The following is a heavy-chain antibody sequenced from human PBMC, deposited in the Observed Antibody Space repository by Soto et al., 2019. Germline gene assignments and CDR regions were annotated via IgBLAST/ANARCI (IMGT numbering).Heavy chain of an antibody. CDR2: IWYDGSNK. V-gene: IGHV3-33*01. D-gene: IGHD6-13*01. CDR1: GFTFSSYG. Sequence: GGSLRLSCAASGFTFSSYGMHWVRQAPGKGLEWVAVIWYDGSNKYYADSVKGRFTISRDNSKNTLYLQMNSLRAEDTAVYYCARDRGSRWLPYYYYYMDVWGKGTTVTVSS. CDR3: ARDRGSRWLPYYYYYMDV. J-gene: IGHJ6*03.